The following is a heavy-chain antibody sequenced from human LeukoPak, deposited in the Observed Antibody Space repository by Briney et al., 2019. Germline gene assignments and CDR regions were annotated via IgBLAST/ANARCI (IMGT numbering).Heavy chain of an antibody. CDR1: GYRFTNYW. D-gene: IGHD3-10*01. J-gene: IGHJ4*02. CDR3: ARLHGLGSFFGY. CDR2: IYPGDSDT. V-gene: IGHV5-51*01. Sequence: GESLKISCRGSGYRFTNYWIGWVRQLPGKGLEWMGIIYPGDSDTRYRPSFQGQVTISADKSISTAYLQWSSLKASDTAMYYCARLHGLGSFFGYWGQGTLLTVSS.